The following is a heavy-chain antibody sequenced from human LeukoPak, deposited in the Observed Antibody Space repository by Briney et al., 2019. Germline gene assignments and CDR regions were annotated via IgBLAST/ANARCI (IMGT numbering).Heavy chain of an antibody. CDR3: ASTTHYYYDSSGYYDY. CDR1: GGSIRSSSYY. CDR2: IYHSGST. Sequence: SQTLSLTCTVSGGSIRSSSYYWGWIRQPPGKGLEWIGEIYHSGSTNYNPSLKSRVTLSVDKSKNQFSLKLSSVTAADTAVYYCASTTHYYYDSSGYYDYWGQGTLVTVSS. D-gene: IGHD3-22*01. J-gene: IGHJ4*02. V-gene: IGHV4-39*07.